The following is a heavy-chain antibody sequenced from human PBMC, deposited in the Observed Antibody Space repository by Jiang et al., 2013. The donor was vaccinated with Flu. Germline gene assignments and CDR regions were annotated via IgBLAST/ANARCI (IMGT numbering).Heavy chain of an antibody. J-gene: IGHJ4*02. V-gene: IGHV3-30-3*01. Sequence: QLVESGGGVVQPGRSLRLSCATSGFTFSSYAMHWVRQAPGKGLEWVAIISSDGSDKYYADSVKGRFTISRDNSKNTLYLQMNSLRTEDTAVYYCARSGDCSSANCFLYFDYWGQGTLVTVSS. CDR1: GFTFSSYA. D-gene: IGHD2-2*01. CDR3: ARSGDCSSANCFLYFDY. CDR2: ISSDGSDK.